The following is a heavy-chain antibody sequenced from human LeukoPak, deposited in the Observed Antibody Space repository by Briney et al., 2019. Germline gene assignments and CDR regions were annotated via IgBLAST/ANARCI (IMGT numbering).Heavy chain of an antibody. Sequence: GRSLRLSCAASGFTFSSYSMNWVRQAPGKGLEWVSSISSSSSYIYYADSVKGRFTISRDNAKNSLYLQMNSLRAEDTAVYYCARDDGGGLRLGELSFGDFDYWGQGTLVTVSS. V-gene: IGHV3-21*01. CDR2: ISSSSSYI. J-gene: IGHJ4*02. CDR3: ARDDGGGLRLGELSFGDFDY. CDR1: GFTFSSYS. D-gene: IGHD3-16*02.